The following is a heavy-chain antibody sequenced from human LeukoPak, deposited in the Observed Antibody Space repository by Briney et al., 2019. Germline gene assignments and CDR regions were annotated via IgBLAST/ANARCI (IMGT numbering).Heavy chain of an antibody. V-gene: IGHV4-59*08. D-gene: IGHD2-2*01. CDR1: GGSISGYY. J-gene: IGHJ6*03. CDR2: IYYSGTT. Sequence: SETLSLTCTVSGGSISGYYWSWIRQPPGKGLEWIGYIYYSGTTKYSPSLTSRVTISVDTSKSQFSLKLNSVTAADTAVYYCARAGLPAADRQRYYMDVWGKGTTVTVSS. CDR3: ARAGLPAADRQRYYMDV.